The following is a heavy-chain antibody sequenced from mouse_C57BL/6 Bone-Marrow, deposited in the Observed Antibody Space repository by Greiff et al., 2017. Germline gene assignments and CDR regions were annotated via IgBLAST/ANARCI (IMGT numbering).Heavy chain of an antibody. CDR3: ARWCYGSSCWWYFDV. V-gene: IGHV1-81*01. CDR2: IYPRSGNT. CDR1: GYTFTSYG. Sequence: QVQLQQSGAELARPGASVKLSCKASGYTFTSYGISWVKQRTGQGLEWIGEIYPRSGNTYYNEKFKGKATLTADKSSSTAYMELRSLTSEDSAVYVCARWCYGSSCWWYFDVWGTGTTVTVSS. D-gene: IGHD1-1*01. J-gene: IGHJ1*03.